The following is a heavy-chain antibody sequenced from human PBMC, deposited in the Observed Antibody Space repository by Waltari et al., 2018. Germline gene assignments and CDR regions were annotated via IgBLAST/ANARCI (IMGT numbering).Heavy chain of an antibody. CDR2: INHSGST. D-gene: IGHD2-15*01. Sequence: QVQLQQWGAGLLKPSETLSLTCAVYGGSFSGYYWSWIRQPPGKGLEWIGEINHSGSTNYNPSLKSRVTISVDTSKNQFSLKLSSVTAADTAVYYCARQGGPGSTSGGSCYLCWFDPWGQGTLVTVSS. J-gene: IGHJ5*02. CDR1: GGSFSGYY. CDR3: ARQGGPGSTSGGSCYLCWFDP. V-gene: IGHV4-34*01.